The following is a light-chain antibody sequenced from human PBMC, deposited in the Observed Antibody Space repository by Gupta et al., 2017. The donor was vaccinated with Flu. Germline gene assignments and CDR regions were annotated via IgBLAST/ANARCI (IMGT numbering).Light chain of an antibody. V-gene: IGKV3-11*01. CDR1: QSVSSN. J-gene: IGKJ3*01. CDR2: DAS. Sequence: EIVLTHSPATLSLSPGERATLSCRASQSVSSNLAWYQQKPGQAPRLLIYDASNRATGIPARFSGSGSGTDFTLTISSLEPEDFAVYYCQQRSDWPTFGPGTKVDI. CDR3: QQRSDWPT.